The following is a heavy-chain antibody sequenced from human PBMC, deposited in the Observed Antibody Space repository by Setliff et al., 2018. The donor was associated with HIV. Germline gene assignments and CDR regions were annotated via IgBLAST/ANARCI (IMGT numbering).Heavy chain of an antibody. Sequence: PGGSLRLSCAASGFSVSSNYMSWVRQAPGKGLEWVSRINTDGRTTDYADSVKGRFTISRDNAKKSLYLQMNSLRAEDTAVYYCTRDYAYDWNSVMDVWGKGTTVTVSS. J-gene: IGHJ6*03. CDR3: TRDYAYDWNSVMDV. D-gene: IGHD1-7*01. CDR2: INTDGRTT. V-gene: IGHV3-74*01. CDR1: GFSVSSNY.